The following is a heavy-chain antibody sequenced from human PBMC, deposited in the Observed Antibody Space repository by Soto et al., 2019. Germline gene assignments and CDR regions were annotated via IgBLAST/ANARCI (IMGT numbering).Heavy chain of an antibody. CDR2: ISGSGGST. D-gene: IGHD6-6*01. J-gene: IGHJ3*02. Sequence: GGSLRLSCAASGFSFSSYAMSWVRPPPGKWLEWVSAISGSGGSTYYADSVKGRFTISRDNAKNTLYMQMNSLRAEDTAVYYCAKDCGSSSFQNDAFDIWGQGTMVTVSS. V-gene: IGHV3-23*01. CDR3: AKDCGSSSFQNDAFDI. CDR1: GFSFSSYA.